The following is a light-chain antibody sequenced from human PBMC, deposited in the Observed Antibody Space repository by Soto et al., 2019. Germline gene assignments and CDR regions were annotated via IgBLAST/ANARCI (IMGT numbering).Light chain of an antibody. CDR3: GTWDSILSARV. J-gene: IGLJ2*01. V-gene: IGLV1-51*01. CDR1: SSNIGNNY. Sequence: QSVLTQAPSVSAAPGQKVTISCSGSSSNIGNNYVSWYQQLPGTAPKLLIYDNNKRPSGIPDRFSGSKSGTSATLGITGLQTGDEADYYCGTWDSILSARVFGGGTKVTVL. CDR2: DNN.